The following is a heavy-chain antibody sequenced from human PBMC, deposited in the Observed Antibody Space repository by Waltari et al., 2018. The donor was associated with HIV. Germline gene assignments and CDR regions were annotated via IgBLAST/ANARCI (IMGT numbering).Heavy chain of an antibody. CDR2: IYYSGST. D-gene: IGHD3-10*01. V-gene: IGHV4-39*07. CDR1: GGSISSSSYY. J-gene: IGHJ6*02. CDR3: ARGGLLWFGACMDV. Sequence: QLQLQESGPGLVKPSETLSLTCTVSGGSISSSSYYWGWIRQPPGKGLEWIGSIYYSGSTYYNPSLKSRVTISVDTSKNQFSLKLSSVTAADTAVYYCARGGLLWFGACMDVWGQGTTVTVSS.